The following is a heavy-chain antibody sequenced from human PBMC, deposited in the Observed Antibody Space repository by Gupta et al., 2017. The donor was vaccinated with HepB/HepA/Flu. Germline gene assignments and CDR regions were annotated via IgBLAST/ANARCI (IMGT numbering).Heavy chain of an antibody. D-gene: IGHD1-1*01. CDR2: INPNSGGT. J-gene: IGHJ6*03. Sequence: QVQLVQSGAEVTKPGASVKVSCKASGYTFTGYYMHWVRQAPGQGLEWMGWINPNSGGTNYAQKFQGRVTMTRDTAISTAYMELSRLRSDDTAVYYCARGPGLERPFYYYYYMDVWGKGTTVTVS. CDR1: GYTFTGYY. CDR3: ARGPGLERPFYYYYYMDV. V-gene: IGHV1-2*02.